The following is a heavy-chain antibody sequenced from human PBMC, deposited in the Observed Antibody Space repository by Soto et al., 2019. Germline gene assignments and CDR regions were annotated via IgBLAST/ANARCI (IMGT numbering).Heavy chain of an antibody. J-gene: IGHJ4*02. CDR2: IYYSGST. CDR3: AGPRSGSWPPKIFDY. D-gene: IGHD6-13*01. V-gene: IGHV4-39*01. Sequence: QLQLQESGPGLVKPSETLSLTCTVSGGSISSSSYYWGWIRQPPGKGLEWIGSIYYSGSTYYNPSLKSRVTISVDTSKNQFSLKLSSVTAADTAVYYCAGPRSGSWPPKIFDYWGQGTLVTVSS. CDR1: GGSISSSSYY.